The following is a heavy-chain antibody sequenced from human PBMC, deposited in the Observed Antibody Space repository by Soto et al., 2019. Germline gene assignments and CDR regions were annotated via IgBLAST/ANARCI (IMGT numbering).Heavy chain of an antibody. Sequence: QVQLVESRGGVVQSGTSLRLSCAASGFIFTNYGMHWVRQAPGKGLEWVAVISQDGGNKHYADSVKGRFTISRDNSRNTLYLQTNSLRAEDTAVYYCAKALRYFDWSPSAYYHYGMDVWGQGTTVTVSS. J-gene: IGHJ6*02. CDR2: ISQDGGNK. CDR1: GFIFTNYG. CDR3: AKALRYFDWSPSAYYHYGMDV. V-gene: IGHV3-30*18. D-gene: IGHD3-9*01.